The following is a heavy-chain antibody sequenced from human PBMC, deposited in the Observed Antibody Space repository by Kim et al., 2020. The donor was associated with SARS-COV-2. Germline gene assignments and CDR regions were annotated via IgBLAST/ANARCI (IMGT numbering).Heavy chain of an antibody. J-gene: IGHJ5*02. CDR2: IYYSGST. CDR3: ARGNVDGCSGGSCYFNWFDP. CDR1: GGSISSGGYY. Sequence: SETLSLTCTVSGGSISSGGYYWSWIRQHPGKDLEWIGYIYYSGSTYYNPSLKSRVTISVDTSKNQFSLKLSSVTAADTAVYYCARGNVDGCSGGSCYFNWFDPWGQGTLVTVSS. V-gene: IGHV4-31*03. D-gene: IGHD2-15*01.